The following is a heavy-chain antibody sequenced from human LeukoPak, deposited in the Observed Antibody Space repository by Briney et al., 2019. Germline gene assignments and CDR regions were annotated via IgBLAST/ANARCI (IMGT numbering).Heavy chain of an antibody. CDR1: GYTLTELS. Sequence: ASVKLSCKVSGYTLTELSMHWVRGAPGKGPEWMGGFDPEDGETIYAQKFQGRVTMTEDTSTDTAYMELSSLRSEDTAVYYCATSTIFGVDPPYYYYGMDVWGQGTTVTVSS. V-gene: IGHV1-24*01. D-gene: IGHD3-3*01. CDR3: ATSTIFGVDPPYYYYGMDV. CDR2: FDPEDGET. J-gene: IGHJ6*02.